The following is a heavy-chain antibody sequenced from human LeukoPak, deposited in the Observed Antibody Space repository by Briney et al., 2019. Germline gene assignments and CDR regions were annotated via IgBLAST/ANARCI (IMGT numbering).Heavy chain of an antibody. CDR3: AMEQRKCSAGFTIDY. J-gene: IGHJ4*02. CDR2: ISYDGSNK. D-gene: IGHD1-26*01. CDR1: GFIFSSYA. Sequence: GRWVRLSCVASGFIFSSYAMHGVRQAPGKGRAGVAVISYDGSNKYYADSVKGRFTISRDNPKNRLYLQMNSLRAEDTAVNYCAMEQRKCSAGFTIDYWGQATLVTVSS. V-gene: IGHV3-30-3*01.